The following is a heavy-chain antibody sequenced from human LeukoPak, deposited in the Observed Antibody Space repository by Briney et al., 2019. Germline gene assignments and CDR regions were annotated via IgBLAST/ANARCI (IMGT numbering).Heavy chain of an antibody. CDR3: ARDRTYYYDSSDAFDI. D-gene: IGHD3-22*01. J-gene: IGHJ3*02. Sequence: GGSLRLSCAASGFTFSSYSMNWVRQAPGKGLEWVSSISSSSSYIYYADSVKGRFTISRDNAKNSLYLQMNSLRAEDTAVYYCARDRTYYYDSSDAFDIWGQGTMVTASS. V-gene: IGHV3-21*01. CDR1: GFTFSSYS. CDR2: ISSSSSYI.